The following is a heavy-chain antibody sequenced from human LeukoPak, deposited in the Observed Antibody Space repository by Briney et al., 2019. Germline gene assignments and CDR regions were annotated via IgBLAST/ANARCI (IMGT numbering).Heavy chain of an antibody. V-gene: IGHV3-48*01. CDR1: GFTFSSYS. CDR3: ARDSEDDFWSGYLFDY. D-gene: IGHD3-3*01. CDR2: ISSSSSTI. Sequence: GGSLRLSCAASGFTFSSYSMNWVRQAPGKGLEWVSYISSSSSTIYYADSVKGRFTISIDNAKNSLYLQMNSLRAEDTAVYYCARDSEDDFWSGYLFDYWGQGTLVTVSS. J-gene: IGHJ4*02.